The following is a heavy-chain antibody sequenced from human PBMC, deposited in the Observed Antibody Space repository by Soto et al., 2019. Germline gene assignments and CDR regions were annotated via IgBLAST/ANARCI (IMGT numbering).Heavy chain of an antibody. CDR3: AKGLRIAVAGIDAFDI. D-gene: IGHD6-19*01. CDR2: ISGSGGST. CDR1: GFTFSSYA. J-gene: IGHJ3*02. V-gene: IGHV3-23*01. Sequence: GGSLRLSCAASGFTFSSYAMSWVRQAPGKGLEWVSAISGSGGSTYYADSVKGRFTISRDNPKNTLYLQMNSLRAEDTAVYYCAKGLRIAVAGIDAFDIWGQGTMVTVS.